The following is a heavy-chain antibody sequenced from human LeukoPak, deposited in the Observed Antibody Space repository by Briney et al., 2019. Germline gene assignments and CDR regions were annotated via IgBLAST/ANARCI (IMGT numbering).Heavy chain of an antibody. Sequence: ASVKVSCKASGYTFTSYYMHWVRQAPGQGLEWMGIINPSGGSTSYAQKFQGRVTMTEDTSTDTAYMELSSLRSEDTAVYYCATDKATMITRFDYWGQGSLVTVSS. D-gene: IGHD3-22*01. CDR3: ATDKATMITRFDY. V-gene: IGHV1-46*01. CDR1: GYTFTSYY. CDR2: INPSGGST. J-gene: IGHJ4*02.